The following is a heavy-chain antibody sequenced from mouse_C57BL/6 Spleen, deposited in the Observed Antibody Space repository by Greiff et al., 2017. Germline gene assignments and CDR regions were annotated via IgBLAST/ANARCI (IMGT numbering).Heavy chain of an antibody. J-gene: IGHJ1*03. CDR3: ARDRPTVGARSWYFYV. V-gene: IGHV5-4*01. D-gene: IGHD1-1*01. CDR2: ISDGGSYT. CDR1: GFTFSSYA. Sequence: EVKLMESGGGLVKPGGSLKLSCAASGFTFSSYAMSWVRQTPEKRLEWVATISDGGSYTYYPDNVKGRFTISRDNAKNNLYLQMSHLKSEDTAMYYCARDRPTVGARSWYFYVWGTGTTVTVSS.